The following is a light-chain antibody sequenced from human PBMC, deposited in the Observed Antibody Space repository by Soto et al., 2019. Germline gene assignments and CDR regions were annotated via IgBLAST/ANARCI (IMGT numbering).Light chain of an antibody. CDR3: QQYDRVPYT. CDR2: KAS. Sequence: DIQMTQSPSTLSASVGDTVTITCRASQSLSYWLAWYQQKPGQAPKLLIHKASTLESGVPSRFSGSGSGTEFALTISSLQPDDFATFYCQQYDRVPYTFGKGTKLEIK. V-gene: IGKV1-5*03. CDR1: QSLSYW. J-gene: IGKJ2*01.